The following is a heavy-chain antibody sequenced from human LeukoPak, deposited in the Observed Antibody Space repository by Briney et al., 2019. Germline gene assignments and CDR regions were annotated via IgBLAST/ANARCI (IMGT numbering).Heavy chain of an antibody. Sequence: GGSLRLSCAASGFTFSSYAMSWVRQAPGKGLEWVSSISSSSSYIYYADSVKGRFTISRGNAKNSLYLQMNSLRAEDTAVYYCARGTMIRENWFDPWGQGTLVTVSS. CDR1: GFTFSSYA. J-gene: IGHJ5*02. D-gene: IGHD3-22*01. CDR2: ISSSSSYI. CDR3: ARGTMIRENWFDP. V-gene: IGHV3-21*01.